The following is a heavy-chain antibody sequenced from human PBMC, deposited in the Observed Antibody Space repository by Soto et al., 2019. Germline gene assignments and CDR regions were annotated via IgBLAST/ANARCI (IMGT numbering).Heavy chain of an antibody. Sequence: SETLSLTCTVSGDSISNYYWSWIRQSPGKGLEWIGFIHYSGSTNYNPSLKGRVTMSVDTSKNQFSLKLTSVNTADTAIYYCTRGGDPYKTGHWGQGTLVTVSS. CDR1: GDSISNYY. V-gene: IGHV4-59*01. J-gene: IGHJ4*02. CDR2: IHYSGST. CDR3: TRGGDPYKTGH. D-gene: IGHD2-21*01.